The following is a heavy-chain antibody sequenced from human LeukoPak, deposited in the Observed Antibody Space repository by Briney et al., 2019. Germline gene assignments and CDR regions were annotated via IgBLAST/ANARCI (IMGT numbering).Heavy chain of an antibody. J-gene: IGHJ4*02. Sequence: SETLSLTCRVLGGSLNGASFYWSWLRQHAKRGLEWIGYISYSGSTHFNPSLKSRVSISRDTSKTQFSLYVNSVTVTVTAVYYCARMPRGVVVATPYYFDNWGQGTLVTVSS. D-gene: IGHD2-15*01. CDR1: GGSLNGASFY. CDR3: ARMPRGVVVATPYYFDN. CDR2: ISYSGST. V-gene: IGHV4-31*03.